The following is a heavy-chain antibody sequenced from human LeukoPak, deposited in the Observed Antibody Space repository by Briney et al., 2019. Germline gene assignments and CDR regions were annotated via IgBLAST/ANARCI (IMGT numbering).Heavy chain of an antibody. CDR1: GGTFSSYA. J-gene: IGHJ3*02. CDR3: ARDVEMATITGHDAFDI. Sequence: GASVKVSCMASGGTFSSYAISWVRQAPGQGLEWMGRIIPILGIANYAQKFQGRVTITADKSTSTAYMELGSLRSEDTAVYYCARDVEMATITGHDAFDIWGQGTTVSVSS. V-gene: IGHV1-69*04. D-gene: IGHD5-24*01. CDR2: IIPILGIA.